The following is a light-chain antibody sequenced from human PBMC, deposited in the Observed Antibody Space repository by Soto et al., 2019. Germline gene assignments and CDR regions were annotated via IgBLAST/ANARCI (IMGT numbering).Light chain of an antibody. J-gene: IGKJ5*01. Sequence: EIVMTQSADTLSLSAGERATLSWGASQSISGNYLAWYQQKPGQAPRLLIYGASNRATGIPARFSGSGRGYGTDFTLTISSLQPEDFAVYYCQQDYNLPITFGQGTRLEIK. CDR1: QSISGNY. V-gene: IGKV3D-7*01. CDR2: GAS. CDR3: QQDYNLPIT.